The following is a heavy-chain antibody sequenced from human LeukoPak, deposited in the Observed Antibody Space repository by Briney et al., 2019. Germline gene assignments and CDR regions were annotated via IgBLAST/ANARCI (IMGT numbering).Heavy chain of an antibody. J-gene: IGHJ4*02. Sequence: GGSLRLSCAASGFTFDDYGMGWVRQAPGKGLKWVSGIYWNGGSIGYADSVKGRFTISRDNAKNSLYLQMNSLRAEDTALYYCARVRDILTGYYVHYFDYWGQGSLVTVSS. V-gene: IGHV3-20*04. D-gene: IGHD3-9*01. CDR3: ARVRDILTGYYVHYFDY. CDR2: IYWNGGSI. CDR1: GFTFDDYG.